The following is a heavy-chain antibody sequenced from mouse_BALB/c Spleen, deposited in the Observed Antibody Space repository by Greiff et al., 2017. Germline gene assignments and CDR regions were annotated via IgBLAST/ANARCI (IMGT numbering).Heavy chain of an antibody. D-gene: IGHD4-1*01. V-gene: IGHV1-5*01. CDR1: GYTFTSYW. CDR3: TRGETGAWFAY. CDR2: IYPGNSDT. Sequence: VQLQQSGTVLARSGASVKMSCKASGYTFTSYWMHWVKQRPVQGLEWIGAIYPGNSDTSYNQKFKGKAKLTAVTSTSTAYMELSSLTDEDAAVYYCTRGETGAWFAYWGQGTLETVSA. J-gene: IGHJ3*01.